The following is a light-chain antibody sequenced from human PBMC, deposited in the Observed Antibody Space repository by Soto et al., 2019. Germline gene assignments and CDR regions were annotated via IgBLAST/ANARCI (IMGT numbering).Light chain of an antibody. CDR3: QQYNNWPPIT. CDR1: QSVSSN. V-gene: IGKV3-15*01. Sequence: EIVMTQSPATLSVSPGERATLSCRASQSVSSNLAWYQQKPGQAPRLLIYGASPRATGIPARFSGSGSGTEFTLAISSLQSEDFAVYYWQQYNNWPPITFGEGTRLEIK. CDR2: GAS. J-gene: IGKJ5*01.